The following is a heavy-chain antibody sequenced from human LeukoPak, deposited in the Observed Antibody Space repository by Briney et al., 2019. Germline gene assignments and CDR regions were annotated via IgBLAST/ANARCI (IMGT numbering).Heavy chain of an antibody. CDR2: IIPIFGTA. CDR3: ARGRGYSYGYLDY. V-gene: IGHV1-69*13. J-gene: IGHJ4*01. CDR1: GGTFSSYA. Sequence: SVKVSCKASGGTFSSYAISWVRQAPGQGLEWMGGIIPIFGTANYAQKFLGRVTITADESTSTAYMELSSLRSEDTAVYYCARGRGYSYGYLDYWGQGTLVTVSS. D-gene: IGHD5-18*01.